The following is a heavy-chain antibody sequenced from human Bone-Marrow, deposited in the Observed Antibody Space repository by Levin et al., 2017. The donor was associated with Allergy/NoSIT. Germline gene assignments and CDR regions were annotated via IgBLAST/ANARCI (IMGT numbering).Heavy chain of an antibody. Sequence: GGSLRLSCVASGFTVRNNYMRWFRQAPGKGLEWVSLIYSGGDTYYADSVKGRFSISRDGSTNTLYLQMNSLRAEDTAVYYCGRDGYVARRDDYWGE. CDR1: GFTVRNNY. CDR3: GRDGYVARRDDY. V-gene: IGHV3-66*01. CDR2: IYSGGDT. D-gene: IGHD2-2*03. J-gene: IGHJ4*02.